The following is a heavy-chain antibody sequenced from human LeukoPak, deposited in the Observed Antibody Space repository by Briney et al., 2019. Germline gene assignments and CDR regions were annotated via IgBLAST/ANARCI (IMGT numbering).Heavy chain of an antibody. CDR3: ASYCSTTSCFGAFDI. V-gene: IGHV1-2*02. Sequence: ASVKVSCKASGYTFTGYYMHWVRQAPGQGLEWMGWINHNSGGTNYAQKFQGRVTMTRDTSISTAYMELSRLRSDDTAVYYCASYCSTTSCFGAFDIWGQGTMVTVSS. CDR1: GYTFTGYY. D-gene: IGHD2-2*01. CDR2: INHNSGGT. J-gene: IGHJ3*02.